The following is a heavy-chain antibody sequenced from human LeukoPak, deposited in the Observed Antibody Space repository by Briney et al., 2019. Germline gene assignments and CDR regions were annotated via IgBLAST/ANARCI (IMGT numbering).Heavy chain of an antibody. V-gene: IGHV1-2*02. CDR3: ARSVGGPDDY. J-gene: IGHJ4*02. Sequence: ASVKVSCKASGGTFSSYAISWVRQAPGQGLEWMGWINPNSGGTNYAQKFQGRVTMTRDTSISTAYMELRSLRSGDTAVYYCARSVGGPDDYWGQGTLVTVSS. CDR1: GGTFSSYA. CDR2: INPNSGGT.